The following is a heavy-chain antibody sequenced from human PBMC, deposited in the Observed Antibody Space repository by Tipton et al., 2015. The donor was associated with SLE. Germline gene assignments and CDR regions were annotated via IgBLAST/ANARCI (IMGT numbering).Heavy chain of an antibody. J-gene: IGHJ4*02. CDR1: GGSFSANY. V-gene: IGHV4-34*01. CDR2: IYYTGNT. CDR3: ARRHNYFDY. Sequence: LRLSCALYGGSFSANYWTWIRQPPGKGLEWIGEIYYTGNTNYNPSFNSRVTISVDTSKSQFSLNLRSVTAADTAVYYCARRHNYFDYWGQGTLVTVSS.